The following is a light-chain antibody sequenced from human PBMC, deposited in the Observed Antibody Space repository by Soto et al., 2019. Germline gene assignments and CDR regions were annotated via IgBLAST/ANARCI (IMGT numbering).Light chain of an antibody. V-gene: IGKV1-5*03. Sequence: DIQMTQSPSTLSASVVDRFIITFLASQSITNWLAWYQQKPGKVPKLLIYKASSLESGVPSRFSGSGSGTEFTLTISSLQPDDFASYYCQQYSTYSLTFGGGTKVDIK. CDR1: QSITNW. CDR3: QQYSTYSLT. J-gene: IGKJ4*01. CDR2: KAS.